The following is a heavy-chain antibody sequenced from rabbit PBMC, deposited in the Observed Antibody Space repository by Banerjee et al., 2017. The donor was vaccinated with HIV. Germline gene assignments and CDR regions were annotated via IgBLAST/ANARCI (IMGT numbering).Heavy chain of an antibody. CDR3: ARYVDYDGGDAFDP. Sequence: QEQLAESGGDLVPPVGSLTLTCTASGFTIRRNYWICWVRQAPGKGLEWIACINGGGSGTTYYASWAKGRFTVSKTSSTTVTLQMTSLTAADTATYFCARYVDYDGGDAFDPWGPGTLVTVS. D-gene: IGHD2-1*01. J-gene: IGHJ2*01. CDR2: INGGGSGTT. CDR1: GFTIRRNYW. V-gene: IGHV1S45*01.